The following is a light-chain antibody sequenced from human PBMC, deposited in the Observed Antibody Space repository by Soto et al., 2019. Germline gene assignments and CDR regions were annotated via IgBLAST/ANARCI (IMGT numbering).Light chain of an antibody. CDR3: HRFRDWGWT. Sequence: DDQKRLFPSAVPXXLRDXITIXGRALEISSNWLGWHQQKPRTAPEFLIYDASTLEREVPSRFSASASETEFTLIISTLQPDHFAPYYCHRFRDWGWTFGQGTKLDI. V-gene: IGKV1-5*01. CDR2: DAS. J-gene: IGKJ1*01. CDR1: EISSNW.